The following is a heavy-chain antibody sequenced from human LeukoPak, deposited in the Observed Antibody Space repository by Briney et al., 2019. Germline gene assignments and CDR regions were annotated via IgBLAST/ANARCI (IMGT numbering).Heavy chain of an antibody. D-gene: IGHD4-17*01. CDR1: GFTFSSYS. CDR2: ISWNSGSI. V-gene: IGHV3-9*01. J-gene: IGHJ4*02. CDR3: AKDIGSMATVTTGFDY. Sequence: GGSLRPSCAASGFTFSSYSMNWVRQAPGKGLEWVSGISWNSGSIGYADSVKGRFTISRDNAKNSLYLQMNSLRAEDTALYYCAKDIGSMATVTTGFDYWGQGTLVTVSS.